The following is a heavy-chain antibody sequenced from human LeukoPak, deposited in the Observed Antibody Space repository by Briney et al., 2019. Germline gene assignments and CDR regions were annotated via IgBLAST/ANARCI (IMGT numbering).Heavy chain of an antibody. CDR2: IWYDGSNK. CDR1: GFTFSSYV. CDR3: ARVTTRFGEFTVDS. D-gene: IGHD3-10*01. V-gene: IGHV3-33*01. Sequence: QPGGSLRLSCAASGFTFSSYVMPWVRQAPGKGLEWVAVIWYDGSNKYYADYVKGRFTISRDNSKKTLYLQMNSLRAEDTAVYYCARVTTRFGEFTVDSWGQGTLVTVSS. J-gene: IGHJ4*02.